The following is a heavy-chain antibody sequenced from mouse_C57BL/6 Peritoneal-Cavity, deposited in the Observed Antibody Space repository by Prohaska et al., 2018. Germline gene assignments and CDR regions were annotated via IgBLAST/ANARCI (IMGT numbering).Heavy chain of an antibody. D-gene: IGHD1-1*01. Sequence: LVAPSQSLSITCTVSGFSLTSYGVSWVRQPPGKGLALLGVIWGDGSNIYHSALISRMSISKDNSKSQVFFKRNRRKTDDTATDDWVRSLYCSREEYYFDYWGQGTTLTVSS. CDR1: GFSLTSYG. J-gene: IGHJ2*01. CDR3: VRSLYCSREEYYFDY. CDR2: IWGDGSN. V-gene: IGHV2-3*01.